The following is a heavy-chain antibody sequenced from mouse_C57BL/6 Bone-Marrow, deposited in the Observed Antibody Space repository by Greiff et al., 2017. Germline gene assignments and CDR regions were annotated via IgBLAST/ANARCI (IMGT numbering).Heavy chain of an antibody. CDR1: GFTFSDCG. Sequence: EVKLMESGGGLVKPGGSLKLSCAASGFTFSDCGMHWVRQAPEKGLEWVAYISSGSSTIYYADTVKGRFTISRDNAKNTLFLQMSSLRSEDTAMYYCARRDWFDYWGQGTTLTVSS. CDR2: ISSGSSTI. D-gene: IGHD3-3*01. J-gene: IGHJ2*01. CDR3: ARRDWFDY. V-gene: IGHV5-17*01.